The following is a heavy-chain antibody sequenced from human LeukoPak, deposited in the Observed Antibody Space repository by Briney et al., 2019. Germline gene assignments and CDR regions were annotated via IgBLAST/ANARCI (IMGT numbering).Heavy chain of an antibody. CDR1: GFTFSSYA. J-gene: IGHJ4*02. V-gene: IGHV3-30*04. CDR3: AREDSSGYYPCFDY. D-gene: IGHD3-22*01. CDR2: ISYDGSNK. Sequence: GGSLGLSCAASGFTFSSYAMHWVRQAPGKGLEWVAVISYDGSNKYYAYSVKGRFTISRDNSKNTLYLQMNSLRAEHTAVYYCAREDSSGYYPCFDYWGQGTLVTVSS.